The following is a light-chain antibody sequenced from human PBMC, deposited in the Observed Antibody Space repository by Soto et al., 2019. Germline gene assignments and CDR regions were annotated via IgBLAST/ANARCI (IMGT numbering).Light chain of an antibody. CDR1: QSVSNN. CDR3: QQYNNWPRWA. Sequence: EIVMTQSPATLSVSPGERATLSCRASQSVSNNLAWYQQKHGQAPRLLFYGASTRATGIPARFGGSGSGTEFTLTISSLQSEDLAVYFCQQYNNWPRWAFGQGTKVDIK. J-gene: IGKJ1*01. CDR2: GAS. V-gene: IGKV3-15*01.